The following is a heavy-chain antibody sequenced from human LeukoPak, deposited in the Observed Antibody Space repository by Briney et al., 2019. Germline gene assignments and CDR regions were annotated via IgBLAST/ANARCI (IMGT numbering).Heavy chain of an antibody. CDR3: ARVPMGYYYYYYMDV. CDR1: GYTFTSYY. V-gene: IGHV1-46*01. Sequence: ASVKVSCKASGYTFTSYYMHWVRQAPGQGLEWMGIINPSGGSTSYAQKFQGRVTMTRDMSTSTVYMELSSLRSEDTAVYYCARVPMGYYYYYYMDVWGKGTTVTVSS. J-gene: IGHJ6*03. CDR2: INPSGGST. D-gene: IGHD3-10*01.